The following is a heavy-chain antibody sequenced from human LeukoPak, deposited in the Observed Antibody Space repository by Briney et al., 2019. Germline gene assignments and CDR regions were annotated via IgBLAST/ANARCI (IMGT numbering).Heavy chain of an antibody. V-gene: IGHV1-69*13. CDR1: GGTFSSYA. CDR3: ARSPTYYYDSSGYSTGSPAFDT. D-gene: IGHD3-22*01. Sequence: ASVKVSCKASGGTFSSYAISWVRQAPGQGLEWMGGIIPIFGTANYAQKFQGRVTITADESTSTAYMELSSLRSEDTAVYYCARSPTYYYDSSGYSTGSPAFDTWGQGTMVTVSS. CDR2: IIPIFGTA. J-gene: IGHJ3*02.